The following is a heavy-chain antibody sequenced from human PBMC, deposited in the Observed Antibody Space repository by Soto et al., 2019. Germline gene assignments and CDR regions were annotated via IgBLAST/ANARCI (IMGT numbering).Heavy chain of an antibody. D-gene: IGHD3-22*01. CDR2: IIPFFGTI. CDR3: ASSMMVVVGKKSFYYYGMDV. V-gene: IGHV1-69*01. Sequence: QVQLEQSGAEGKKPGSSVSVSCKISGGTFSDHTFSWVRQAPGQGLEWMGGIIPFFGTINYAQKFQGRVKISADESTGTAYMKLSSLKSEDTAKYYCASSMMVVVGKKSFYYYGMDVWGRGTTVTVFS. J-gene: IGHJ6*02. CDR1: GGTFSDHT.